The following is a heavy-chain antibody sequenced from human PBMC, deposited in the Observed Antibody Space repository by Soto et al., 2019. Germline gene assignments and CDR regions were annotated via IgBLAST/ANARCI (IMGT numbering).Heavy chain of an antibody. D-gene: IGHD2-15*01. J-gene: IGHJ4*02. Sequence: QVQLVESGGGVVQPGRSLRLSCAASGFTFSSYAMHWVRQAPGKGLEWVAVISYDGSNKYYADSVKGRLTISRDNSKNTLYLQMNSLRAEDTAVYYCARDRYCSGGSCYSYYFDYWGQGTLVTVSS. CDR3: ARDRYCSGGSCYSYYFDY. V-gene: IGHV3-30-3*01. CDR2: ISYDGSNK. CDR1: GFTFSSYA.